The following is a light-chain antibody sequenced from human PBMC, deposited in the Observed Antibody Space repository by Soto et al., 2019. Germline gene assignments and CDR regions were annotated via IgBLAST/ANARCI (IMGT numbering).Light chain of an antibody. Sequence: DIQMTQSPSSLSASVGDRVTITCRARQRISRYLNWYKQKPGKAPNLLIYEASSLQSGVPSRFSGSGSGTDFNLTISSMQPEDSATYYGQQSFSLPNFGGGTKV. CDR1: QRISRY. CDR2: EAS. J-gene: IGKJ4*01. CDR3: QQSFSLPN. V-gene: IGKV1-39*01.